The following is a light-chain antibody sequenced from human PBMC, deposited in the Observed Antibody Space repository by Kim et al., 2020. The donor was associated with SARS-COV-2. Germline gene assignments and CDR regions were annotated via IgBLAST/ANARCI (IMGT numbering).Light chain of an antibody. Sequence: PAKADEFNTGGNTIGRTRVQLYPQKPGHAPVLGLVSGSDRPPGIPERFSGSNSGNTATLTISRVEAGDEADYYCQVWDSSSDHPVFGGGTHLTVL. V-gene: IGLV3-21*04. CDR3: QVWDSSSDHPV. CDR1: TIGRTR. J-gene: IGLJ3*02. CDR2: SGS.